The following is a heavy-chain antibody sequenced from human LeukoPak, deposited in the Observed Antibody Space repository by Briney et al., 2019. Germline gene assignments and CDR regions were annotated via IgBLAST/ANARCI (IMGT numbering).Heavy chain of an antibody. V-gene: IGHV3-21*04. CDR1: GFTFSSYS. J-gene: IGHJ4*02. Sequence: PGGSLRLSCAASGFTFSSYSMNWVRQAPGKGLEWVSSISSSSSYIYYADSVKGRFTISRDNAKNSLYLQMNSLRAEDTALYYCAKDLRSGSGWYVFDYWGQGTLVTVSS. D-gene: IGHD6-19*01. CDR2: ISSSSSYI. CDR3: AKDLRSGSGWYVFDY.